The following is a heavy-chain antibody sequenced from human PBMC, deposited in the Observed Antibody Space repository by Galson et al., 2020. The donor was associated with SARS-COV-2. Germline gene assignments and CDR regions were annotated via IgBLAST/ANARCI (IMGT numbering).Heavy chain of an antibody. CDR1: GYTFTGYY. CDR3: AREKSTVVKGRPRGGPNKTFDY. D-gene: IGHD4-17*01. V-gene: IGHV1-2*02. Sequence: ASVKVSCKASGYTFTGYYMHWVRQAPGQGLEWMGWINPNSGGTNYAQKFQGRVTMTRDTSISTAYMELSRLRSDDTAVYYCAREKSTVVKGRPRGGPNKTFDYWGQGTLVTVSS. CDR2: INPNSGGT. J-gene: IGHJ4*02.